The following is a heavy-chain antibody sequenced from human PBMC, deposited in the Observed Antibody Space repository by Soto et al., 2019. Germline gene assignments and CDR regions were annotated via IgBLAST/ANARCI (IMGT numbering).Heavy chain of an antibody. D-gene: IGHD3-22*01. CDR3: TRHHPHHYDSSGYFDY. Sequence: SETLSLTCTVSGGSISTSSYYWGWIRQSPGKGLEWIGTIFYTGRTYYNPSLESRVTLSVDTSKNQFSLHLTSVTAADTAVYYCTRHHPHHYDSSGYFDYWGQGTLVTVSS. J-gene: IGHJ4*02. V-gene: IGHV4-39*01. CDR2: IFYTGRT. CDR1: GGSISTSSYY.